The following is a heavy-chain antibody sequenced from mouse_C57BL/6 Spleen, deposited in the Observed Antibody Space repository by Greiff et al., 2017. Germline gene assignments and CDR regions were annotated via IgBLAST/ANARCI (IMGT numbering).Heavy chain of an antibody. Sequence: VQGVESGAELARPGTSVKLSCKASGYTFTSYGISWVKQRTGQGLEWIGEIYPRSGNTYYNEKFKGKATLTADKSSSTAYMELRSLTSEDSAVYFCARSPGYTVVDYWGQGTTLTVSS. J-gene: IGHJ2*01. CDR3: ARSPGYTVVDY. D-gene: IGHD1-1*01. V-gene: IGHV1-81*01. CDR1: GYTFTSYG. CDR2: IYPRSGNT.